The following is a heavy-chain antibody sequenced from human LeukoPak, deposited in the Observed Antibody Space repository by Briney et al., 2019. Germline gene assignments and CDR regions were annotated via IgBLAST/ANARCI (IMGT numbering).Heavy chain of an antibody. V-gene: IGHV3-9*01. CDR3: AKGIVGAIHGMDV. CDR1: GFTFDDYA. CDR2: ISWNSGSI. J-gene: IGHJ6*02. D-gene: IGHD1-26*01. Sequence: GGSLRLSCAASGFTFDDYAMHWVRQAPGKGLEWVSGISWNSGSIGYADSVKGRFTISRDNAKNSLYLQMNSLRAEDTALYYCAKGIVGAIHGMDVWGQGTTVTVSS.